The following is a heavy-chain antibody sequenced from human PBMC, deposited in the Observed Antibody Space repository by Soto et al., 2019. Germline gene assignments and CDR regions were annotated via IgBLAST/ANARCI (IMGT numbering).Heavy chain of an antibody. V-gene: IGHV1-18*01. Sequence: ASVKVSGKASGYTFTSYGISWVRQAPGQGLEWMGWISAYNGNTNYAQKLQGRVTMTTDTSTSTAYMELRSLRSDDTAVYYCARDSATMITFGGVIVITRGDYYYYGMDVWGQGTTVTVSS. J-gene: IGHJ6*02. D-gene: IGHD3-16*02. CDR2: ISAYNGNT. CDR1: GYTFTSYG. CDR3: ARDSATMITFGGVIVITRGDYYYYGMDV.